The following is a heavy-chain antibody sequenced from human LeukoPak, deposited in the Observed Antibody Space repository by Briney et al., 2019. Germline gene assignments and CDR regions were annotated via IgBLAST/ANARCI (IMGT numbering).Heavy chain of an antibody. V-gene: IGHV1-24*01. J-gene: IGHJ4*02. D-gene: IGHD4-11*01. CDR1: GYTLTELS. CDR3: ATGKTTVTTGPFDY. CDR2: FDPEDGET. Sequence: ASVKVSCKVSGYTLTELSMHWVRQAPGKGLEWMGGFDPEDGETIYAQKFQGRVTMTEDTSTDAAYMELSSLRSEDTAVYYCATGKTTVTTGPFDYWGQGTLVTVSS.